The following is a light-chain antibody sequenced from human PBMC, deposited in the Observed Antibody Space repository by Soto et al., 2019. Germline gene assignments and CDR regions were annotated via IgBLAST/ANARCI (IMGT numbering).Light chain of an antibody. CDR2: DAS. CDR3: QQRHMWPIT. V-gene: IGKV3-11*01. J-gene: IGKJ5*01. CDR1: QSFRGL. Sequence: EVVLTQSPVTLSLSPGQRATLSCRARQSFRGLLAWYQQQPGQAPRLLIYDASNRATGIPPRFSGSGAGTDFTLTISSLEPEDAAVYYCQQRHMWPITFGQGTRLEIK.